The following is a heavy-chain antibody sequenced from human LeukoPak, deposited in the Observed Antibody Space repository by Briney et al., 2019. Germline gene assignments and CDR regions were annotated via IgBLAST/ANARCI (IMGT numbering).Heavy chain of an antibody. D-gene: IGHD2-15*01. CDR1: GGSISSHY. Sequence: SESLSLTCTVSGGSISSHYWSWIRQPPGKGLEWIGSISYNGNTYYSPSLKSRVTISVDTSKNQFSLKLSSVTAADTALYYCAREFSSSVEYWGQGTLVTVSS. V-gene: IGHV4-59*11. J-gene: IGHJ4*02. CDR3: AREFSSSVEY. CDR2: ISYNGNT.